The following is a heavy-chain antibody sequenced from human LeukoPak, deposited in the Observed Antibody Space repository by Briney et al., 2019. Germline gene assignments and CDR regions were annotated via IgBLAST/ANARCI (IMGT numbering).Heavy chain of an antibody. CDR3: ARARIAAPLLDY. Sequence: GGSLRLSCVASGFTFSNYEMNWVRQTPGKGLEWVSYISVHGKSRNYVDSVKGRFTNSRDNAKNSLYLQMNNLRVEDTAIYFCARARIAAPLLDYWGQGALVTVSS. D-gene: IGHD6-13*01. J-gene: IGHJ4*02. V-gene: IGHV3-48*03. CDR1: GFTFSNYE. CDR2: ISVHGKSR.